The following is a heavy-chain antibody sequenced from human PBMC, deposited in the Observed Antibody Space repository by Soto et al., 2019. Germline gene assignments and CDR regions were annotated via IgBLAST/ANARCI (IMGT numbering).Heavy chain of an antibody. D-gene: IGHD6-25*01. V-gene: IGHV1-69*13. J-gene: IGHJ4*02. CDR3: ATSEGRDGYSFDY. CDR1: GVTFNRQA. Sequence: ASVKVSCKASGVTFNRQAMRWVRQAPGQGLEWVDGIIPKFGTPHYAEKFQDRVTKTADESTGTAYLELSSLTSEDTAVYYCATSEGRDGYSFDYWGPGTLVTVSS. CDR2: IIPKFGTP.